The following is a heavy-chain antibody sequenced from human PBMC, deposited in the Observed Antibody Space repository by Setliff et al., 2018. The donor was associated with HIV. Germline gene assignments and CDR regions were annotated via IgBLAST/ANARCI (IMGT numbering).Heavy chain of an antibody. D-gene: IGHD1-1*01. CDR1: GGSVSSGSHY. V-gene: IGHV4-61*09. CDR2: MDTSGAT. CDR3: ARDPPGMEMDV. J-gene: IGHJ6*04. Sequence: SETLSLTCTVSGGSVSSGSHYWSWVRQPAGKGLEWIGQMDTSGATKYNPSLQTRVTMSLDTSKNQFSLNLNSVTAADTAVYYCARDPPGMEMDVWGKGTTVTVPQ.